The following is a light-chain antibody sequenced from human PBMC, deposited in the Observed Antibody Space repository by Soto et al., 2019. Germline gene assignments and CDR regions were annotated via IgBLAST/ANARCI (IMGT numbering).Light chain of an antibody. J-gene: IGKJ1*01. Sequence: DIQMTQSQSSLSASVGDRVTITCQASQDISHYLNWYQHKPGKAPKLLIYDAFNLETGFPSRFSGSGSGTYFTFTISSLRPGEIATYYCKQYDSLPRTFGQMTKVEIK. CDR1: QDISHY. V-gene: IGKV1-33*01. CDR3: KQYDSLPRT. CDR2: DAF.